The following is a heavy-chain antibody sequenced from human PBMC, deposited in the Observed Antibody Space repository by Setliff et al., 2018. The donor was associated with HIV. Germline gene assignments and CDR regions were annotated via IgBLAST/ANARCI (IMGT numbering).Heavy chain of an antibody. D-gene: IGHD6-13*01. J-gene: IGHJ4*02. Sequence: PSQTLSLTCAISGDNVSSDRTAWSWIRQSPSRGLEWLGRTHYRSRWYSDYATFVKSRITINPDTSKNQFSLQLNSVTPEDTAVYFCARAGTTMAATGYYFDHWGQGTLVTVSS. CDR2: THYRSRWYS. CDR1: GDNVSSDRTA. CDR3: ARAGTTMAATGYYFDH. V-gene: IGHV6-1*01.